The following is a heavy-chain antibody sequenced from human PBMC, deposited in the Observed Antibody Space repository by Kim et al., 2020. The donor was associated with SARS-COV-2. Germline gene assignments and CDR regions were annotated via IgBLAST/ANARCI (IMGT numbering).Heavy chain of an antibody. CDR3: AVGLFTPAAIGHDTFVI. Sequence: SETLSLTCAVYGVSFSGYYWSWIRQPPGKGLEWIGEINHSGSTNYNPSLKSRSTNAVNTSKNQFFLKLGAVTSADTAGYYRAVGLFTPAAIGHDTFVIWG. D-gene: IGHD2-2*01. CDR1: GVSFSGYY. J-gene: IGHJ3*02. V-gene: IGHV4-34*01. CDR2: INHSGST.